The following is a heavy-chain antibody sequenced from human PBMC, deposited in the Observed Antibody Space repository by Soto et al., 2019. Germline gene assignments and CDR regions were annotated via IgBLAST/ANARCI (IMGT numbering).Heavy chain of an antibody. CDR2: IYYSGST. J-gene: IGHJ4*02. CDR1: GGSISSGGYY. CDR3: ARDSTHSSGPTVKRVFDY. V-gene: IGHV4-31*03. D-gene: IGHD3-22*01. Sequence: PSETLSLTCTVSGGSISSGGYYWSWIRQHPGKGLEWIGYIYYSGSTYYNPSLKSRVTISVDTSENQFSLKLSSVTAADTAVYYCARDSTHSSGPTVKRVFDYWGQGTLVTVSS.